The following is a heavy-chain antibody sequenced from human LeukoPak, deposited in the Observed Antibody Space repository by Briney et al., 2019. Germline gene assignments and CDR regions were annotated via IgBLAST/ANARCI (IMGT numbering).Heavy chain of an antibody. Sequence: ASVKVSCKASGYTFAGYYMHWVRQAPGQGLEWMGWINPNSGGTNYAQKFQGRVTMTRDTSISTAYMELSRLRSDDTAVYYCARDKGGYDSSGYIGSLLYYFDYWGQGTLVTVSS. V-gene: IGHV1-2*02. D-gene: IGHD3-22*01. CDR1: GYTFAGYY. J-gene: IGHJ4*02. CDR3: ARDKGGYDSSGYIGSLLYYFDY. CDR2: INPNSGGT.